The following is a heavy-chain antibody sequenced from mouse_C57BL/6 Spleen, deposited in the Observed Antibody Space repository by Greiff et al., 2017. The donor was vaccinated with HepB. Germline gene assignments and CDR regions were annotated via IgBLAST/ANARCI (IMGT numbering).Heavy chain of an antibody. Sequence: VQGVESGAELVKPGASVKISCKASGYAFSSYWMNWVKQRPGKGLEWIGQIYPGDGDTNYNGKFKGKATLTADKSSSTAYMQLSSLTSEDSAVYFCARHITNRYYFDYWGQGTTLTVSS. D-gene: IGHD1-1*01. CDR3: ARHITNRYYFDY. CDR1: GYAFSSYW. V-gene: IGHV1-80*01. J-gene: IGHJ2*01. CDR2: IYPGDGDT.